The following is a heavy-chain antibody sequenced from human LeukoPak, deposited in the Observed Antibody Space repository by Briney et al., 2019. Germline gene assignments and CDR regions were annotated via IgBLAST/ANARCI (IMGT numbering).Heavy chain of an antibody. CDR1: GGSISSYY. Sequence: PSETLSLTCTVSGGSISSYYWSWIRQPPGKGLEWIGYIYYSGSTYYNPSLKSRVTISVDTSKNQFSLKLSSVTAADTAVYYCARARFGRHTNKGHFDYWGQGTLVTVSS. V-gene: IGHV4-59*06. D-gene: IGHD3-10*01. J-gene: IGHJ4*02. CDR2: IYYSGST. CDR3: ARARFGRHTNKGHFDY.